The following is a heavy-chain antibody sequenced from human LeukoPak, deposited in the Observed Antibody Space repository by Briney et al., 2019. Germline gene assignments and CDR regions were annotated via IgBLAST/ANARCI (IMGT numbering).Heavy chain of an antibody. CDR1: GGSISSHY. V-gene: IGHV4-59*11. J-gene: IGHJ4*02. CDR3: ARRKGYSYGFDY. CDR2: IYYSGST. Sequence: SETLSLTCTVSGGSISSHYWSWIRQPPGKGLEWIGYIYYSGSTNYNPSLKSRVTISVDTSKNQFSLKLSSVTAADMAVYYCARRKGYSYGFDYWGQGTLVTVSS. D-gene: IGHD5-18*01.